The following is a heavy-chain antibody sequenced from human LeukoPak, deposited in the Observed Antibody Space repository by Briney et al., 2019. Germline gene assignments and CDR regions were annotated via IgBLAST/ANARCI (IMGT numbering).Heavy chain of an antibody. D-gene: IGHD3-10*01. V-gene: IGHV4-59*01. CDR1: GGSISSYY. CDR2: LFYSGST. CDR3: ATVAVIRGVTYFDY. J-gene: IGHJ4*02. Sequence: SETLSLTCTVSGGSISSYYWSWIRQPPGKGLEWIAYLFYSGSTDYNPPLESRVTISVDTSKNQFSLKLRSVTAADTAVYYCATVAVIRGVTYFDYWGQGTLVTVSS.